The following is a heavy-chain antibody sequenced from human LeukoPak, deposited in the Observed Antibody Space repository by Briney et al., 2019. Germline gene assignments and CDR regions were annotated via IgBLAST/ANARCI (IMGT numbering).Heavy chain of an antibody. CDR3: ARTIVVVVAATRRFDP. D-gene: IGHD2-15*01. CDR2: INPNSGGT. Sequence: ASVKVSCKASGYTFTGYYMHWVRQAPGQGLEWMGWINPNSGGTNYAQKFQGRVTMTRDTSISTAYMELSRLRSDDTAVYYCARTIVVVVAATRRFDPWGQGTLVTVSS. V-gene: IGHV1-2*02. J-gene: IGHJ5*02. CDR1: GYTFTGYY.